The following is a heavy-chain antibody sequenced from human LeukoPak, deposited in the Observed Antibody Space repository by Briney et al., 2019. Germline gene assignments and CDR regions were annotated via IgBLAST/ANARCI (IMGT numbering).Heavy chain of an antibody. J-gene: IGHJ3*02. CDR2: IIPILGIA. Sequence: ASVKVSCKASGGTFSSYAISWVRQAPGQGLEWMGRIIPILGIANYAQKFQGRVTITADKSTSTTYMELSSLRSEDTAVYYCATSSYGSGSYYTLTAFDIWGQGTMVTVSS. D-gene: IGHD3-10*01. CDR1: GGTFSSYA. V-gene: IGHV1-69*04. CDR3: ATSSYGSGSYYTLTAFDI.